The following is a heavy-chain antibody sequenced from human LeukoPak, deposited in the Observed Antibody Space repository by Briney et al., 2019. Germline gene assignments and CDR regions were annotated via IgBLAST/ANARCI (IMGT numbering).Heavy chain of an antibody. CDR1: GFTLSSYA. CDR2: VSIDGNTK. CDR3: AREVYSYGLGAFDY. Sequence: GKSLRLSCTASGFTLSSYAVHWVRQAPGEGLEWLAVVSIDGNTKFYADSVKGRFTISRDNFENTVSLQVNSLRAADTAVYYCAREVYSYGLGAFDYWGQGTLVTVSS. V-gene: IGHV3-30*04. J-gene: IGHJ4*02. D-gene: IGHD5-18*01.